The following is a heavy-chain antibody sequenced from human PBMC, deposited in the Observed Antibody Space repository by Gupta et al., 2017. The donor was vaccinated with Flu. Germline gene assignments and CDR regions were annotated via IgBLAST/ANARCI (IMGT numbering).Heavy chain of an antibody. CDR2: IYSGGST. D-gene: IGHD3-9*01. J-gene: IGHJ6*02. CDR1: GFTVSSNY. V-gene: IGHV3-53*04. Sequence: EVQRVESGGGLVQPGGSLRLSCAASGFTVSSNYMSWLRQAPGKGLEWVSVIYSGGSTYYADSVKGRFTISRHNSKNTLYLEMNSLRAEDTAVYYCARVNASGMLTGHYYYGMDVWGQGTTVTVSS. CDR3: ARVNASGMLTGHYYYGMDV.